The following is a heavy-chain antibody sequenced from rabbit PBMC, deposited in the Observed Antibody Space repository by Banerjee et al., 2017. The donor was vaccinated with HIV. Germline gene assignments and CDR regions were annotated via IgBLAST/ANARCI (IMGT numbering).Heavy chain of an antibody. J-gene: IGHJ4*01. D-gene: IGHD4-1*01. Sequence: QSLEESGGDLVKPEGSLTLTCTASGFSFSNGYVMCWVRQAPGKGLEWIACINTSSGNTVYASWAKGRFTITRSTSLSTVTLQLTSLTAADTATYLCARDLAGVIGWNFNLWGPGTLVTVS. V-gene: IGHV1S40*01. CDR2: INTSSGNT. CDR3: ARDLAGVIGWNFNL. CDR1: GFSFSNGYV.